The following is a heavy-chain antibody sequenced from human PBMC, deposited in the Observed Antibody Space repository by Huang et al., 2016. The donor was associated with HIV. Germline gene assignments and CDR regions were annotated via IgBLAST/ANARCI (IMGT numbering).Heavy chain of an antibody. CDR2: IKQDESEK. V-gene: IGHV3-7*01. CDR1: TFTFGAYW. J-gene: IGHJ6*02. D-gene: IGHD1-7*01. Sequence: VESGGRSVQPGGSIKLSCVGSTFTFGAYWMSWVRQPSGKGLEWVANIKQDESEKYYVDSVNGRFNSSRDNARKVLFLEMDDLRVEDTAIYFCATKTAGMDIWGQGTTVTVSS. CDR3: ATKTAGMDI.